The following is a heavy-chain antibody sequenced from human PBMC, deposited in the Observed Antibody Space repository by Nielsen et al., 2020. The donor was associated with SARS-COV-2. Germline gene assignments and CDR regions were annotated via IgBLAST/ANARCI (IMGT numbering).Heavy chain of an antibody. Sequence: SETLSLTCTVSVSMTSNYWSWIRQPPGRGLEWIGYISYNGRPTYNPSLESRVTISIDPSKAQFSLMVHSVTAADTAVYYCARAFRRPPYDGMDVWGQGTTVTVSS. J-gene: IGHJ6*02. CDR1: VSMTSNY. V-gene: IGHV4-59*01. CDR2: ISYNGRP. CDR3: ARAFRRPPYDGMDV. D-gene: IGHD3-10*01.